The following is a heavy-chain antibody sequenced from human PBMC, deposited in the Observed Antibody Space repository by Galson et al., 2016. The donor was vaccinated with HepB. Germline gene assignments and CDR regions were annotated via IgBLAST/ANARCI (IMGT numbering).Heavy chain of an antibody. CDR3: AKNKATARVWGHYYYYMDV. Sequence: SLRLSCAASGFTVSSNYLSWVRQAPGKGLEWVSIVYSDGSTYYSDSVRGRFTISRDNSNNIVYLQMNSLRAEDTAVYFCAKNKATARVWGHYYYYMDVWGKGATVTDSS. V-gene: IGHV3-53*01. D-gene: IGHD3-16*01. J-gene: IGHJ6*03. CDR2: VYSDGST. CDR1: GFTVSSNY.